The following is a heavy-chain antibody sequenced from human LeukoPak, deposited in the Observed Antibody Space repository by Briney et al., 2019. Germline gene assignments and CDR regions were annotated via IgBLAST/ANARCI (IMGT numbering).Heavy chain of an antibody. J-gene: IGHJ4*02. D-gene: IGHD4-17*01. CDR2: IRNSGSST. CDR1: GFTFSSYG. V-gene: IGHV3-23*01. Sequence: PGGSLRLSCAASGFTFSSYGMNWVRQAPGKGLEWVSNIRNSGSSTSYADSVKGRFTISRDNSKNTLYLQLNSLRADDTALYYCAKQSHDYGGYMDFWGQGTLVSVSS. CDR3: AKQSHDYGGYMDF.